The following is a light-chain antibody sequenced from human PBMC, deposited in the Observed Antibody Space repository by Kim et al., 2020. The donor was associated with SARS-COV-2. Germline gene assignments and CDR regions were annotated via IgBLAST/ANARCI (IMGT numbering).Light chain of an antibody. Sequence: QAVVTQEPSLTVSPGGTVTLTCGSSTGAVTSGHYPYWFQQKPGQAPRTLIYDARNKHSWTPARFSGSLLGGKAALTLSGAQPEDEAEYVCLLVYNGAWVFGGGTQLTVL. V-gene: IGLV7-46*01. CDR3: LLVYNGAWV. J-gene: IGLJ3*02. CDR2: DAR. CDR1: TGAVTSGHY.